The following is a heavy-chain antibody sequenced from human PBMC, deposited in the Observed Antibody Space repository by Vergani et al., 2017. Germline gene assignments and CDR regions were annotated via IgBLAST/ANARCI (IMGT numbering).Heavy chain of an antibody. J-gene: IGHJ4*02. Sequence: QVQLQESGPGLVKPSQTLSLTCTVSGGSISSGSYYWSWIRQPAGKGLEWIGRIYTSGSTNYNPSLKSRVTISVDTSKNQFSLNLSSVTAADPAVYYCARDRGWLRPFDYWGQGTLVTVSA. D-gene: IGHD3-22*01. CDR1: GGSISSGSYY. CDR3: ARDRGWLRPFDY. V-gene: IGHV4-61*02. CDR2: IYTSGST.